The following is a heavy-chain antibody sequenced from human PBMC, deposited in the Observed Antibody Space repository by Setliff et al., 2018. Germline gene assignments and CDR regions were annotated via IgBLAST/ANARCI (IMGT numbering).Heavy chain of an antibody. CDR2: ISSTGDDI. D-gene: IGHD3-3*01. CDR1: GFSLNSFR. J-gene: IGHJ5*02. V-gene: IGHV3-21*01. Sequence: GGSLRLSCAAPGFSLNSFRMTWIRQPPGKGLEWVSSISSTGDDIYYADPVKGRFTISRDNAENSLYLQMNSLRVEDTAVYYCARDNTLFGVVITGSWFDPWGQGTLVTVSS. CDR3: ARDNTLFGVVITGSWFDP.